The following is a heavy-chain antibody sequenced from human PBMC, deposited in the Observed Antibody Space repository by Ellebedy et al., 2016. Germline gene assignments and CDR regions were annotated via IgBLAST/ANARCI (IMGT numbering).Heavy chain of an antibody. CDR1: GFTFSDYG. CDR3: AKDSLGGDSGDFDY. J-gene: IGHJ4*02. Sequence: GESLKISXAASGFTFSDYGMHWVRQAPGKGLEWVSVVSYEGSDKYYADSVKGRFSISRDNSKTTVFLQMSNLRTEDTAMYYCAKDSLGGDSGDFDYWGRGTLVSVSS. V-gene: IGHV3-30*18. CDR2: VSYEGSDK. D-gene: IGHD2-21*02.